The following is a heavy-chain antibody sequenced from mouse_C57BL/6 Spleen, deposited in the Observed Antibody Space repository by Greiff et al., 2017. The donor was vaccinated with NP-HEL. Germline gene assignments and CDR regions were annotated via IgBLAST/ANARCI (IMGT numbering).Heavy chain of an antibody. CDR3: ARDGYYLYDYAMDY. Sequence: EVQLMESGGGLVKPGASLKLSCAASGFTFTDYGMHWVRQAPEKGLEWVAYISSGSSTIYYADTVKGRFTISRDNAKNTLFLQMTSLRSEDTAMYYCARDGYYLYDYAMDYWGQGTSVTVSS. J-gene: IGHJ4*01. D-gene: IGHD2-3*01. CDR2: ISSGSSTI. CDR1: GFTFTDYG. V-gene: IGHV5-17*01.